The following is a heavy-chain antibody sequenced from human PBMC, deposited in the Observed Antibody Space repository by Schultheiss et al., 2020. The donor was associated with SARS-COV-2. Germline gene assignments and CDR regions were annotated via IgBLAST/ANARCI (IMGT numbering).Heavy chain of an antibody. J-gene: IGHJ4*02. CDR2: MNPNSGNT. CDR3: ARGFASWSGSYGPSSY. CDR1: GYTFTSYG. D-gene: IGHD1-26*01. V-gene: IGHV1-8*02. Sequence: ASVKVSCKASGYTFTSYGISWVRQAPGQGLEWMGWMNPNSGNTGYAQKFQGRVTMTRDTSTSTVYMELSSLRSEDTAVYYCARGFASWSGSYGPSSYWGQGTLVTVSS.